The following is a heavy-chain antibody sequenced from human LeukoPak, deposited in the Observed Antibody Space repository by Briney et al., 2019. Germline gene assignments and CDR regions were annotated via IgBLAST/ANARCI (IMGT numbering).Heavy chain of an antibody. J-gene: IGHJ4*02. V-gene: IGHV3-21*04. D-gene: IGHD3-10*01. Sequence: GGSLRLSCAASGFTFSSYHINWVRQAPGKGLEWVSSISYNSENIYYADSVKGRFTISRDNSKNTLYLQMDSLRAEDTALYYCATPLWFGELWGAFDYWGQGTLVTVSS. CDR2: ISYNSENI. CDR3: ATPLWFGELWGAFDY. CDR1: GFTFSSYH.